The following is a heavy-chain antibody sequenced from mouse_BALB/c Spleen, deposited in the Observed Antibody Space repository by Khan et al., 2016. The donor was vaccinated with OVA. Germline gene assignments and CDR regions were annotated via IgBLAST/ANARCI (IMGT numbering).Heavy chain of an antibody. V-gene: IGHV3-2*02. J-gene: IGHJ4*01. Sequence: EVQLQESGPGLVKPSQSLSLTCTVTGYSITRDYAWNWIRQFPGNKLEWMGYISNSGSTSYNPSLKSRISITRDTSKNQFFLQLNSVTTEDTATXYCASVLGRYYAMDYWGQGTSVTVSS. CDR2: ISNSGST. CDR3: ASVLGRYYAMDY. D-gene: IGHD4-1*01. CDR1: GYSITRDYA.